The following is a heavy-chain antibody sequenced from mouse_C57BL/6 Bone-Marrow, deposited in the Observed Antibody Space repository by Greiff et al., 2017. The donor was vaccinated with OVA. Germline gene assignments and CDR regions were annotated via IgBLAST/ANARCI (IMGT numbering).Heavy chain of an antibody. V-gene: IGHV1-39*01. CDR2: INPNYGTT. Sequence: VQLQQSGPELVKPGASVKISCKASGYSFTDYNMNWVQQSNGTSLEWIGVINPNYGTTSYNQTFKGKATLTVDQSSSPAYMQLNSLTSEDSAVYYVAREEPTGNDPWDFDYWGQGTTLTVAS. J-gene: IGHJ2*01. D-gene: IGHD2-2*01. CDR1: GYSFTDYN. CDR3: AREEPTGNDPWDFDY.